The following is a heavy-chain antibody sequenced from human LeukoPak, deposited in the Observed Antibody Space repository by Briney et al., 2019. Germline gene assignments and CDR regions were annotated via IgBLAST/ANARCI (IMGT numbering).Heavy chain of an antibody. V-gene: IGHV3-48*03. J-gene: IGHJ6*04. CDR3: AELGITMIGGV. D-gene: IGHD3-10*02. CDR1: GFPFDSYP. Sequence: GGSLRLSCVASGFPFDSYPINWVRQAPGKGLEWVSHISSSGSTIYYADSVKGRFTISRDNAKNSLYLQMNSLRAEDTAVYYCAELGITMIGGVWGKGTTVTISS. CDR2: ISSSGSTI.